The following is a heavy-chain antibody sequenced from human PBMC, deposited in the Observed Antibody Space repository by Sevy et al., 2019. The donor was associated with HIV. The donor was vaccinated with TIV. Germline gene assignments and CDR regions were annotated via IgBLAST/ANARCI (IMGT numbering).Heavy chain of an antibody. J-gene: IGHJ6*02. D-gene: IGHD2-21*01. Sequence: GGSLRLSCAASGFPFNDHAMHWVRQVPGKGLEWVSGVSWNSRNIGYADSVKGRFTISRDNARHFLYLEMNSLRPEDTAAYYFAKDINRGCDGVNCYSYYYYFYGLDVWGQGTTVTVSS. CDR1: GFPFNDHA. CDR3: AKDINRGCDGVNCYSYYYYFYGLDV. V-gene: IGHV3-9*01. CDR2: VSWNSRNI.